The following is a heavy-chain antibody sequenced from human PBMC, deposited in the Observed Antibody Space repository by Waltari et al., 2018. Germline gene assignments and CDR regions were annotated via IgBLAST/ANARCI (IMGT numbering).Heavy chain of an antibody. CDR3: VKDIFRWAFDI. CDR2: IGSDLNT. V-gene: IGHV3-23*01. J-gene: IGHJ3*02. CDR1: GFTFSGHD. D-gene: IGHD3-9*01. Sequence: EVELLESGGGLVQPGGSLRLFCTTSGFTFSGHDVGWVRQAPGKGLECVSGIGSDLNTHYADSVKGRFTISRDNSKNTLYLQMNSLRAEDTALYYCVKDIFRWAFDIWGQGTMVTVSS.